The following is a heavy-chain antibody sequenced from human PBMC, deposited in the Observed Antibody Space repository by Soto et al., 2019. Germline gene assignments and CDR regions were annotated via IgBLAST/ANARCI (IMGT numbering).Heavy chain of an antibody. J-gene: IGHJ6*02. CDR1: GGTFSSYA. CDR3: AKRTTVMPYYYYGMDV. CDR2: IIPIFGTA. D-gene: IGHD4-17*01. V-gene: IGHV1-69*13. Sequence: GASVKVSCKASGGTFSSYAISWVLQAPGQGLEWMGGIIPIFGTANYAQKFQGRVTITADESTSTAYMELSSLRSEDTAVYYCAKRTTVMPYYYYGMDVWGQGTTVTVSS.